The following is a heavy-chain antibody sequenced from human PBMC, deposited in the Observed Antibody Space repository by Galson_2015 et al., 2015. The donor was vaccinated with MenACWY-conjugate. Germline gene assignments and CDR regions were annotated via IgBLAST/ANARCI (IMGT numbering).Heavy chain of an antibody. CDR3: ARHPPGGRGMDV. J-gene: IGHJ6*02. Sequence: SGAEVKKPGESLQISCKGSGYSFTNYWIGWVRQMPGKGLEWMGLISPYDSNIRYSPPFQGQVTISADKSISTAYLQWSSLKASDTAMYYCARHPPGGRGMDVWGQGTTVTVSS. D-gene: IGHD1-26*01. CDR1: GYSFTNYW. CDR2: ISPYDSNI. V-gene: IGHV5-51*01.